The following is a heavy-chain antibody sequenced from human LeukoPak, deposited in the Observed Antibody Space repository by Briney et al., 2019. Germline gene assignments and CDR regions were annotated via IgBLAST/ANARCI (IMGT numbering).Heavy chain of an antibody. J-gene: IGHJ4*02. D-gene: IGHD3-22*01. CDR1: GFTFSSYG. CDR2: ISYDGSNK. Sequence: GRSLRLSCAASGFTFSSYGMHWVRQAPGKGLEWVAVISYDGSNKYYADSVKGRFTISRDNSKNTLYLQMNSLRAEDTAVYYCASRDSSWGQGTLVTVSS. V-gene: IGHV3-30*03. CDR3: ASRDSS.